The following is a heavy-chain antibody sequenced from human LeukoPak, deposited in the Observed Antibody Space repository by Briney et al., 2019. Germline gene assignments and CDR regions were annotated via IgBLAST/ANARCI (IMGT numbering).Heavy chain of an antibody. D-gene: IGHD3-22*01. J-gene: IGHJ4*02. CDR3: ARGGDSSGYYDYFDY. CDR1: GGSISSSSYY. CDR2: IYYSGST. Sequence: SETLSLTCTVSGGSISSSSYYWGWIRQPPGKGLEWIGSIYYSGSTYYNPSLKSRVTISVGTSKNQFSLKLSSVTAADTAVYYCARGGDSSGYYDYFDYWGQGTLVTVSS. V-gene: IGHV4-39*07.